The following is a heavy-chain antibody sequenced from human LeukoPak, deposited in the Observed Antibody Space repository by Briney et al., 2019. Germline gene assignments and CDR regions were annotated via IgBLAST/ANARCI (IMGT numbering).Heavy chain of an antibody. CDR3: AKGYSGYDLLDY. D-gene: IGHD5-12*01. CDR2: IRCDGSNK. Sequence: GGSLRLSCAASGFTFSSYGMHWVRQAPGKGLEWVAFIRCDGSNKYYADSVKGRFTISRDNSKNTLYLQMNSLRAEDTAVYYCAKGYSGYDLLDYWGQGTLVTVSS. V-gene: IGHV3-30*02. CDR1: GFTFSSYG. J-gene: IGHJ4*02.